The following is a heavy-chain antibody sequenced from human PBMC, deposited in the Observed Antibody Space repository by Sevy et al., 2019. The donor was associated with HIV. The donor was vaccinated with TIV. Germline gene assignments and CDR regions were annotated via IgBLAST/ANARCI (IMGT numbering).Heavy chain of an antibody. V-gene: IGHV1-18*01. CDR1: GYTFTSYG. J-gene: IGHJ6*03. Sequence: ASVKVSCKASGYTFTSYGISWVRQAPGQGLEWMGWISAYNGNTNYAQKLQGRVTMTTDTSTSTAYMELRSLRSDDTAVYYCARYYDFWSGYRSYKDYYYMDVWGKGTTVTVSS. CDR3: ARYYDFWSGYRSYKDYYYMDV. D-gene: IGHD3-3*01. CDR2: ISAYNGNT.